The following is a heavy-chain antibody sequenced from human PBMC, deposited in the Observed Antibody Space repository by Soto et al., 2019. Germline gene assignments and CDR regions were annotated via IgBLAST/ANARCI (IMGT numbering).Heavy chain of an antibody. CDR1: GFTFRTYS. D-gene: IGHD2-15*01. CDR2: ISSNSDYI. V-gene: IGHV3-21*01. CDR3: ARDQGVQCSNCRAFDL. Sequence: RGALRLSRAASGFTFRTYSNKLVPPAPGEGVEWVSSISSNSDYIAYADSVRGRFTISRDNAKNSLFLQMNSLRAEDTSVYYCARDQGVQCSNCRAFDLWGQGTMVTVSS. J-gene: IGHJ3*01.